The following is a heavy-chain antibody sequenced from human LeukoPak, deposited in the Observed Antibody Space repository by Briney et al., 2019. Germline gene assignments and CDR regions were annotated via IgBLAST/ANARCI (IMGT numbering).Heavy chain of an antibody. CDR1: GFTFSGHP. Sequence: GGSLRLSCAASGFTFSGHPIHWARQAPGKGLEWVAVISYDGSKKYYADSAKGRFTISRDNSKNTLFLQVNSLRVEDTAVYYCARDYGNWATTPLDYWGQGTLVTVSS. V-gene: IGHV3-30-3*01. CDR2: ISYDGSKK. CDR3: ARDYGNWATTPLDY. J-gene: IGHJ4*02. D-gene: IGHD4-17*01.